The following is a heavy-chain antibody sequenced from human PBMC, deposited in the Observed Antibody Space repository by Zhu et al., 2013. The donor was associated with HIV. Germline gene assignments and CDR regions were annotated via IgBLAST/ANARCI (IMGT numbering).Heavy chain of an antibody. D-gene: IGHD3-22*01. Sequence: QVQLVQSGAEVKEPGASVKVSCKASGYTFTAHYIHWVRQAPGQGLEWVGWISPYNGNTNHAQKLQGRVTMTTDTSTSTAYMELSRLRSDDTAVYYCARMYYYDSSGYSYGMDVWGQGTTVTVSS. J-gene: IGHJ6*02. V-gene: IGHV1-18*04. CDR1: GYTFTAHY. CDR3: ARMYYYDSSGYSYGMDV. CDR2: ISPYNGNT.